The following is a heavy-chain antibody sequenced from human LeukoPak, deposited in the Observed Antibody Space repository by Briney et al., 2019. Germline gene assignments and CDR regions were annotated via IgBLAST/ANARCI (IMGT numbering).Heavy chain of an antibody. V-gene: IGHV4-59*11. Sequence: PSETLFLTCTVSGGSISSHYWSWIRQPPGKGLEWIGYIYQSGSTNYNPSLKSRVTMSVDTSKNQFSLQLSSVTAADTAVYYCARDTIFGYYYYMDVWGKGPRSPSP. J-gene: IGHJ6*03. CDR1: GGSISSHY. CDR2: IYQSGST. CDR3: ARDTIFGYYYYMDV. D-gene: IGHD3-3*01.